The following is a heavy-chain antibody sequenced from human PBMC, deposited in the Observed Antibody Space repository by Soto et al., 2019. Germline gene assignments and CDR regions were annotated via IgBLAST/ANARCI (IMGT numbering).Heavy chain of an antibody. V-gene: IGHV3-23*01. J-gene: IGHJ4*02. CDR1: GFTFSSYA. D-gene: IGHD6-13*01. CDR3: AKDLRSRWYPQY. Sequence: EVQLLESGGGLVQPGGSLRLSCAASGFTFSSYAMTWVRRAPGKGLEWVSAISGSGNTTYYPDFVKGRFTISRDSSKNTLYLQMNSLRAEDTAVYFCAKDLRSRWYPQYWGQGTVVTVSS. CDR2: ISGSGNTT.